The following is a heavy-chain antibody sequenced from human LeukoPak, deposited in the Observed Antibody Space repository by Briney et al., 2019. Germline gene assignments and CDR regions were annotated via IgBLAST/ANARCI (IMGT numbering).Heavy chain of an antibody. V-gene: IGHV3-7*01. CDR2: IKEDGTDT. J-gene: IGHJ4*02. D-gene: IGHD3-10*02. CDR3: ARAVAVHVYHFRGFDY. CDR1: GFSFSAYW. Sequence: PGGSLRLSCAASGFSFSAYWMGWVRQAPGKGLECVAYIKEDGTDTRYVDSVKGRFTTSRDNAKNSLYLQMNSLRAEDTAVYYCARAVAVHVYHFRGFDYWGQGTLVTVSS.